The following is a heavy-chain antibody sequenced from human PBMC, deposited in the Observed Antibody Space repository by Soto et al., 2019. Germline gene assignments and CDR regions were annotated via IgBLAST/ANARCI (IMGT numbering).Heavy chain of an antibody. CDR2: ISGSGGST. CDR1: GFTFSSYA. V-gene: IGHV3-23*01. Sequence: GGSLRLSCAASGFTFSSYAMSWVRQAPGKGLEWVSAISGSGGSTYYADSVKGRFTIPRDNSKNTLYLQMNSLRAEDTAVYYCAKGVGYSGYDYYHYGMDVWGQGTTVTVSS. CDR3: AKGVGYSGYDYYHYGMDV. J-gene: IGHJ6*02. D-gene: IGHD5-12*01.